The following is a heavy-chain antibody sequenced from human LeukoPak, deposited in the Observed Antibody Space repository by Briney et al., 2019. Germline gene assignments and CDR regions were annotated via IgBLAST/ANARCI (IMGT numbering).Heavy chain of an antibody. CDR3: ARGLSDGGNSSADY. Sequence: ASVKVSCKTSGYTFTTYDINWVRQATGQGVQWMGWMNPNSGNTGYAQKFQGRVTMTRNTSISTAYMELSSLRSEDTAVYYCARGLSDGGNSSADYWGQGTLVTVSS. CDR2: MNPNSGNT. D-gene: IGHD4-23*01. V-gene: IGHV1-8*02. CDR1: GYTFTTYD. J-gene: IGHJ4*02.